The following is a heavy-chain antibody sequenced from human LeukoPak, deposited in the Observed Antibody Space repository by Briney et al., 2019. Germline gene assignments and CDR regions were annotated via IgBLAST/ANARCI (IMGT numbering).Heavy chain of an antibody. CDR3: ARGSWAFSSGWPLDY. V-gene: IGHV4-34*01. D-gene: IGHD6-19*01. J-gene: IGHJ4*02. Sequence: PGGSLRLSCVGSGFTFSSYGMSWIRQPPGKGLEWIGEINHSGSTNYNPSLKSRVTISVGTSKNQFSLKLSSVTAADTAVYYCARGSWAFSSGWPLDYWGQGTLVTVSS. CDR2: INHSGST. CDR1: GFTFSSYG.